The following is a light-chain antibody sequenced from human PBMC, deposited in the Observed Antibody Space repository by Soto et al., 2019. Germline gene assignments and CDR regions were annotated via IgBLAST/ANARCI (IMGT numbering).Light chain of an antibody. CDR2: GVK. J-gene: IGLJ1*01. CDR1: GRDIGAYDY. V-gene: IGLV2-14*01. CDR3: SSYTTSYSYV. Sequence: ALTQPASVSGSPGQSITISCTGSGRDIGAYDYVSWYQQRPGKAPKLLIYGVKNRPSGVSYRFSASKSAFTASLTISGLQAEDEAHYYCSSYTTSYSYVFGPGTKVTVL.